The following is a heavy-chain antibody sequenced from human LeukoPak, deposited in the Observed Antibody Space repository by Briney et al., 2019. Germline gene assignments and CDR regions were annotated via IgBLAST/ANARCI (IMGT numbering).Heavy chain of an antibody. Sequence: GGSLRLSCAASGFTFSSYSMNWVRQAPGKGLEWVSSISSSSSYIYYADSVKGRFTISRDNAKNSLYLQMNSLRAEDTAVYYCARDQGENWFDPWGQGTLVTVSS. V-gene: IGHV3-21*01. J-gene: IGHJ5*02. D-gene: IGHD3-16*01. CDR2: ISSSSSYI. CDR1: GFTFSSYS. CDR3: ARDQGENWFDP.